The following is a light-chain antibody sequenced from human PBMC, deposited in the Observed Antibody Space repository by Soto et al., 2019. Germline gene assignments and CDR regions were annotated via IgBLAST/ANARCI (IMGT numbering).Light chain of an antibody. J-gene: IGKJ4*01. CDR2: AAS. CDR3: QQYNRWPLT. V-gene: IGKV3-15*01. Sequence: EIVVTQSPATLSVSPGERATLSCRASQSVYSNLAWYQHKPGQAPNLLIYAASTRATGIPARFSGSGSGTEFTLTISSLQSEDFAVYYCQQYNRWPLTFGGGTKVEIK. CDR1: QSVYSN.